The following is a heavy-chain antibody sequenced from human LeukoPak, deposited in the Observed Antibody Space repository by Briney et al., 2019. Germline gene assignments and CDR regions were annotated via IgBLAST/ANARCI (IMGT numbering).Heavy chain of an antibody. J-gene: IGHJ5*02. CDR2: ISAYNGNT. V-gene: IGHV1-18*01. CDR3: ARGGTWYYDSSGLNWFDP. D-gene: IGHD3-22*01. CDR1: GYTFTSYG. Sequence: ASVKVPCKASGYTFTSYGISWVRQAPGQGLEWMGWISAYNGNTNYAQKLQGRVTMTTDTSTSTAYMELRSLRSDDTAVYYCARGGTWYYDSSGLNWFDPWGQGTLVTVSS.